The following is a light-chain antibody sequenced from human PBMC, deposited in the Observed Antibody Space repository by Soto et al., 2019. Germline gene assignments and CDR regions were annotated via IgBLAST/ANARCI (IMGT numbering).Light chain of an antibody. CDR3: QQYGSS. CDR1: QSLSSSY. J-gene: IGKJ3*01. CDR2: GAS. Sequence: EIVLTQSPGTLSLSPGERATLSCRASQSLSSSYLAWYQQKPGQAPRLLIYGASSRATGIPDRFSGSGSGTDFTLTISRLEPEDFAVYYCQQYGSSFGPGTQVDIK. V-gene: IGKV3-20*01.